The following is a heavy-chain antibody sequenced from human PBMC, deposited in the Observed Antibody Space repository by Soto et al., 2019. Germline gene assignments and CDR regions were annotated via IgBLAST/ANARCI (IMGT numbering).Heavy chain of an antibody. CDR1: GGTFSTSA. CDR2: IMPTLSST. D-gene: IGHD1-26*01. Sequence: QVRLVQSGAEVKQPGSSVKISCKISGGTFSTSAISWVRQAPGQGLQWMGGIMPTLSSTHYTPTFQGRISISADDSTSTAFLELTSLTYEDTATYYCARGTSDVVLLPGAMNEGFASWGQVTLVTVSS. J-gene: IGHJ4*02. V-gene: IGHV1-69*01. CDR3: ARGTSDVVLLPGAMNEGFAS.